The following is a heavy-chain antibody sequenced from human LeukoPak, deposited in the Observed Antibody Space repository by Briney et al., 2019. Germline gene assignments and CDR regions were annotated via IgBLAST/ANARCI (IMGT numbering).Heavy chain of an antibody. D-gene: IGHD6-19*01. J-gene: IGHJ3*02. V-gene: IGHV3-30*02. CDR2: IRYDGSNK. CDR3: ARSYWLVRAFDI. Sequence: GGSLRLSCAASGFTFSSYGMHWVRQAPGKGLEWVAFIRYDGSNKYYADSVKGRFTISRDNSKNTLYLQMNSLRAEDTAVYYCARSYWLVRAFDIWGQGTMVTVSS. CDR1: GFTFSSYG.